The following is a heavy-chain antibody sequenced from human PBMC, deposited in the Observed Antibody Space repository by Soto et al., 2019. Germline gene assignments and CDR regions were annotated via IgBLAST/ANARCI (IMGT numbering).Heavy chain of an antibody. CDR3: TRDSVGQYYYYGMDV. CDR1: GFTVSSNY. J-gene: IGHJ6*02. V-gene: IGHV3-53*01. D-gene: IGHD2-15*01. Sequence: GGSLRLSCAASGFTVSSNYMSWVRQAPGKGLEWVSVIYSGDNTYYADSVKGRFTISRDNSKNTLYLQMNSLRADDTAVYYCTRDSVGQYYYYGMDVWGQGTTVTVSS. CDR2: IYSGDNT.